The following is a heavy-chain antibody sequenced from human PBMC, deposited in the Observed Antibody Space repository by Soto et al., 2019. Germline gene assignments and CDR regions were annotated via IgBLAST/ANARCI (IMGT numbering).Heavy chain of an antibody. CDR2: IWYDGSNK. D-gene: IGHD2-15*01. CDR3: ARDLAGGRYFDY. V-gene: IGHV3-33*01. CDR1: GFTFSSFG. Sequence: QVQLVESGGGVVQPGMSLRLSCAASGFTFSSFGMHWVRQTPGKGLEWVSFIWYDGSNKFYADSVKGRFTMSRDNSQNTLYLQMNSLRDEDTAVYYCARDLAGGRYFDYWGQGTLVTVSS. J-gene: IGHJ4*02.